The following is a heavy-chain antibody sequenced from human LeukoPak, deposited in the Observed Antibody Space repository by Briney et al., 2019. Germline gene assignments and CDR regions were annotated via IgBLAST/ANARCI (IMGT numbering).Heavy chain of an antibody. V-gene: IGHV4-30-4*07. Sequence: PSETLSLTCAVSGASISSGGYSWRWIRQPPGKGLEWIGYIYYSGTTYYNPSLNSRTIISLDTSKNQFSLKLRSVTAADTALYYCARDRYWGLTGSGIALDIWGQGTLVTVSS. CDR1: GASISSGGYS. CDR2: IYYSGTT. CDR3: ARDRYWGLTGSGIALDI. J-gene: IGHJ3*02. D-gene: IGHD7-27*01.